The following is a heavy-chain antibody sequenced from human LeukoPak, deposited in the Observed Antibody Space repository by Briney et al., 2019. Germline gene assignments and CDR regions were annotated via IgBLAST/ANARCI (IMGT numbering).Heavy chain of an antibody. CDR1: GGSFSGYY. V-gene: IGHV4-34*01. CDR3: ARAEYYYDSTAYWFDP. D-gene: IGHD3-22*01. CDR2: IHHSGST. Sequence: PSETLSLTRPVYGGSFSGYYWSWIRQPPGKGLEWIGEIHHSGSTNYNPSLKSRVTISVDTSKNQFSLKLISVNAADTTVYYCARAEYYYDSTAYWFDPGGQGTLVTVSS. J-gene: IGHJ5*02.